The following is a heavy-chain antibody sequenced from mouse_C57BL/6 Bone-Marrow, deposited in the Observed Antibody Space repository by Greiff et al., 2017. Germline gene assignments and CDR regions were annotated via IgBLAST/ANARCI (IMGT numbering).Heavy chain of an antibody. Sequence: QVQLQQSGPELVKPGASVTLSCTASGYTFTSYWIPWVKQRPGQGLAWIGNINPSNGSTNYNAKFKSKATLTVDPSSSTAYMQLSSLTSEDSAVYYCARDYYAMDYWGQGTSVTVSS. CDR2: INPSNGST. J-gene: IGHJ4*01. V-gene: IGHV1-53*01. CDR1: GYTFTSYW. CDR3: ARDYYAMDY.